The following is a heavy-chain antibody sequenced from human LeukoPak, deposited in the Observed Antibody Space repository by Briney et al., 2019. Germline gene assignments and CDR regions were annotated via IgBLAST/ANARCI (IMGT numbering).Heavy chain of an antibody. CDR2: IYYRGTT. Sequence: SQTLSLTCTVSGGSISRGDYYGSWIRQPPGKGLEWIGCIYYRGTTYYHPSLQSRVTISVDTSKNQFSLKLSSVTAADTAVHYCAREPVNCSSTSCQNNDYYSYGMDAWGQGTTVTVSS. CDR1: GGSISRGDYY. V-gene: IGHV4-30-4*01. J-gene: IGHJ6*02. CDR3: AREPVNCSSTSCQNNDYYSYGMDA. D-gene: IGHD2-2*01.